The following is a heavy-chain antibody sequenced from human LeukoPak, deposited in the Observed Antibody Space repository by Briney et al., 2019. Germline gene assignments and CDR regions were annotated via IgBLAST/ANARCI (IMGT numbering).Heavy chain of an antibody. Sequence: GGSLRLSCAASGFTFSNAWMSWVRQAPGSGLEWVSAISDSGDRTYYADSVKGRFTISRDNSKNTLYLQMNSLRAEDTAVYSCAKNGEVLSWFDPWGQGTLVTVSS. CDR2: ISDSGDRT. J-gene: IGHJ5*02. CDR1: GFTFSNAW. CDR3: AKNGEVLSWFDP. V-gene: IGHV3-23*01. D-gene: IGHD3-10*01.